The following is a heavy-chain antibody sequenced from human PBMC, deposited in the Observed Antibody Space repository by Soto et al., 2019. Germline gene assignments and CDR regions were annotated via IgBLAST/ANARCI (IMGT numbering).Heavy chain of an antibody. J-gene: IGHJ2*01. Sequence: EVQLVESGGGLVQPGGSLTLSCAASGFTFSSYWMHWVRQAPGKGVVWVSRINPDGRGTTYADSVKGQFTISRDNAKNTLYLQMNSLRPEDTAVYYCARVGQGAWYFDLWGRGTLLTVSS. CDR1: GFTFSSYW. D-gene: IGHD1-26*01. V-gene: IGHV3-74*01. CDR3: ARVGQGAWYFDL. CDR2: INPDGRGT.